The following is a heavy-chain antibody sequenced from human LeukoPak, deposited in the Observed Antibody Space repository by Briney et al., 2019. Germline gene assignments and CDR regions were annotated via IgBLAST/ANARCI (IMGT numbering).Heavy chain of an antibody. CDR1: GGSISSYY. CDR3: ARERNYYDRSGYNDACDI. J-gene: IGHJ3*02. D-gene: IGHD3-22*01. V-gene: IGHV4-4*07. Sequence: SGTLSLTCTVSGGSISSYYWSWIRQPAGKGLEWVGRIYTSGSTNYNPSLKSRVTMSVDTSKNQFHLKLSSVTAADTAVYYCARERNYYDRSGYNDACDIGAQETMDSVST. CDR2: IYTSGST.